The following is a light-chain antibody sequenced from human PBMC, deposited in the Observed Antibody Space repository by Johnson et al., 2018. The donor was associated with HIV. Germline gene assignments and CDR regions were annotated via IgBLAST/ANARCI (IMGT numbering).Light chain of an antibody. CDR2: GND. Sequence: QSVLTQPPSVSAAPGQKVTISCYGSSSNIGNNYVSWYQQLPGTAPKLLIYGNDKRPSGIRDRFSGSKSGTSATLGITGLQTGDEADYYCGTWDSSLSVGVVGTGTKVTV. J-gene: IGLJ1*01. V-gene: IGLV1-51*02. CDR3: GTWDSSLSVGV. CDR1: SSNIGNNY.